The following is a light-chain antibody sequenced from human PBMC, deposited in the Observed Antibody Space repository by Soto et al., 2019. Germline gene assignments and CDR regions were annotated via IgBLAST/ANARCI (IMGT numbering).Light chain of an antibody. CDR2: AAS. Sequence: DIQMTQSPSSLSASVGDRVTITCRASQSISSYLNWYQQKPGKAPKLLIYAASNLQSGVPSRFSGSGSGTDFTLTISSLQPEDFATYYCQQSYSTLLTFGQGTKVDIK. CDR1: QSISSY. V-gene: IGKV1-39*01. J-gene: IGKJ1*01. CDR3: QQSYSTLLT.